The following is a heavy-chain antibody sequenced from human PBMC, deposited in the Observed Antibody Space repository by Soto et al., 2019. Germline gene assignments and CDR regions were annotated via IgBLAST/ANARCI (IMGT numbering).Heavy chain of an antibody. CDR2: ISGSGGST. CDR1: GFTFSSYA. Sequence: EVQLLESGGGLVQPGGSLRLSCAASGFTFSSYAMSWVRQAPGKGLEWVSAISGSGGSTYYADSVKGRFTISRDNSKNSPNLQMNSLRAEDTAVYYSAKSRAKYYDSWFGYSDDYWGQGTLGTVSS. V-gene: IGHV3-23*01. J-gene: IGHJ4*02. CDR3: AKSRAKYYDSWFGYSDDY. D-gene: IGHD3-3*01.